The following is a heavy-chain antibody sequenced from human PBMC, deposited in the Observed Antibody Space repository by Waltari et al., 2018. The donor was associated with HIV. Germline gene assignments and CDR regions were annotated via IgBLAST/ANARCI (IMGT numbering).Heavy chain of an antibody. D-gene: IGHD6-13*01. CDR1: GYTFTRYY. CDR2: INPSGGST. V-gene: IGHV1-46*01. CDR3: ARGNRGEQQLDWFDP. J-gene: IGHJ5*02. Sequence: QVQLVQSGAEVKKPGASVKVSCKASGYTFTRYYMHWVRQAPGQGLEWMGIINPSGGSTGYAQKFQGRVIMTGDTSTSTVYMELFSLRSEDTAVYYCARGNRGEQQLDWFDPWGQGTLVTVSS.